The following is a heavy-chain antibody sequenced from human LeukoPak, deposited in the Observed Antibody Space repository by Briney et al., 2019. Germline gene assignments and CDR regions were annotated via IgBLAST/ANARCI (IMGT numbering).Heavy chain of an antibody. CDR2: ISAYNGNT. CDR1: GYTFTSYA. J-gene: IGHJ6*03. V-gene: IGHV1-18*01. CDR3: ARSAYGDYDYYYYYMDV. D-gene: IGHD4-17*01. Sequence: ASVKVSCKASGYTFTSYAMNWVRQAPGQGLEWMGWISAYNGNTNYAQKLQGRVTMTTDTSTGTAYMELRSLRSDDTAVYYCARSAYGDYDYYYYYMDVWGKGTTVTVSS.